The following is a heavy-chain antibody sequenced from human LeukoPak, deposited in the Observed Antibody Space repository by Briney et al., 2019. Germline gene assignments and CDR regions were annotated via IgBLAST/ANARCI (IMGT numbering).Heavy chain of an antibody. CDR3: AKGPVIVVVVAERFFDY. Sequence: PGGSLRLSCAASGFTFSSYAMSWVRQAPGKGLEWVSAISGSGGSTYYADSVKGRFTISRDNSKNTLYLQMNSLRAEDTAVYYCAKGPVIVVVVAERFFDYWGQGTLVTVSS. J-gene: IGHJ4*02. CDR2: ISGSGGST. D-gene: IGHD2-15*01. V-gene: IGHV3-23*01. CDR1: GFTFSSYA.